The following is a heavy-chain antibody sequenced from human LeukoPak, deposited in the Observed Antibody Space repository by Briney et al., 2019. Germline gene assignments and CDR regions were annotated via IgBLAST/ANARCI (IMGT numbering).Heavy chain of an antibody. J-gene: IGHJ6*03. D-gene: IGHD1-1*01. CDR2: IYSSGIT. CDR1: GGSITSGSFY. CDR3: GIRRSHWYYYMDV. V-gene: IGHV4-61*02. Sequence: SQTLSLTCPVSGGSITSGSFYWAWIRQSAGKGLEWIGRIYSSGITNYNPSLKSRLTMSIDTSKSQFFLNLSSPTAADTAVYYCGIRRSHWYYYMDVWGKGTTVTISS.